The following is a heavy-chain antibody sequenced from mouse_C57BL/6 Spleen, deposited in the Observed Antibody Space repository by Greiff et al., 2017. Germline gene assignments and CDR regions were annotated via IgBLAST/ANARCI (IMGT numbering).Heavy chain of an antibody. J-gene: IGHJ2*01. D-gene: IGHD1-1*01. CDR2: IDPSDSET. CDR3: ARSGYYGSSPYYFDY. CDR1: GYTFTSYW. Sequence: VQLQQPGAELVRPGSSVKLSCKASGYTFTSYWMHWVKQRPIQGLEWIGNIDPSDSETHYNQKFKDKATLTVDKSSSTAYMQPSSLTSEDSAVYYCARSGYYGSSPYYFDYWGQGTTLTVSS. V-gene: IGHV1-52*01.